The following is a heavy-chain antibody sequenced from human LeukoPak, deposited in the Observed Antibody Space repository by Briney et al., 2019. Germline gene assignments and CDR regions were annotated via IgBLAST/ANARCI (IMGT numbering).Heavy chain of an antibody. CDR3: ASGIAAAGFSGY. Sequence: PGGSLRLSCTASGFTFGDYAMSWFRQAPGKGLEWVSAISGSGGSTYYADSVKGRFTISRDNSKNTLYLQMNSLRAEDTAVYYCASGIAAAGFSGYWGQGTLVTVSS. V-gene: IGHV3-23*01. CDR2: ISGSGGST. D-gene: IGHD6-13*01. CDR1: GFTFGDYA. J-gene: IGHJ4*02.